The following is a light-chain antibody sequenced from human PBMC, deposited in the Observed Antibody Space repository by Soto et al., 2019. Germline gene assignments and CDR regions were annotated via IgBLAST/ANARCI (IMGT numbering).Light chain of an antibody. Sequence: EIVLTQSPVTLSLSPGERATLSCRASQSVSSYLAWYQQKPGQAPRLLIYDASNRATGIPARFSGSGSGTDFTLTISSLEPEDFAVYYCQPRSNWPPITFGQGTRLEIK. J-gene: IGKJ5*01. V-gene: IGKV3-11*01. CDR1: QSVSSY. CDR2: DAS. CDR3: QPRSNWPPIT.